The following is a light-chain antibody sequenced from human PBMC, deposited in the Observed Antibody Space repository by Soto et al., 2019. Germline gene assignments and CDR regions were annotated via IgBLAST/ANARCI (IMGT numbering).Light chain of an antibody. Sequence: DIPMTQSPSSLSASVGDRVTITCRARQGISNYLAWYQQKPGKVPKLLIYAASTLQSGVPSRFSGSGSGTYFSLTISSLQPEDVATYYCQKYNSAPLTFGGGTKVEIK. V-gene: IGKV1-27*01. CDR3: QKYNSAPLT. CDR1: QGISNY. J-gene: IGKJ4*01. CDR2: AAS.